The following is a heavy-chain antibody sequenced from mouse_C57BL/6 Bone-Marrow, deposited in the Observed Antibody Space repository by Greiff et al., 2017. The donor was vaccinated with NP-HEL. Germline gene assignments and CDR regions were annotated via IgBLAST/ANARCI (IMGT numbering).Heavy chain of an antibody. CDR1: GFTFSSYG. Sequence: EVKLVESGGDLVKPGGSLKLSCAASGFTFSSYGMSWVRQTPDKRLEWVATISSGGSYTYYPDSVQGRFTISRDNAKNTLYLQMSSLKSEDTAMXYCARHGITTVVAPGYAMDYWGQGTSVTVSS. CDR3: ARHGITTVVAPGYAMDY. V-gene: IGHV5-6*01. CDR2: ISSGGSYT. D-gene: IGHD1-1*01. J-gene: IGHJ4*01.